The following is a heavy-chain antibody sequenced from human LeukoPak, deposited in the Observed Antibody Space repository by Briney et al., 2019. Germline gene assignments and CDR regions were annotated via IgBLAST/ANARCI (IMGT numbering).Heavy chain of an antibody. CDR1: GYTFTSYY. CDR3: ARAHVTYYYDSSGYPSPYFDY. Sequence: ASVKVSCKASGYTFTSYYMHWVRRAPGQGLEWMGIINPSGGSTSYAQKFQGRVTMTRDMSTSTVYMELSSLRSEDTAVYYCARAHVTYYYDSSGYPSPYFDYWGQGTLVTVSS. V-gene: IGHV1-46*01. J-gene: IGHJ4*02. CDR2: INPSGGST. D-gene: IGHD3-22*01.